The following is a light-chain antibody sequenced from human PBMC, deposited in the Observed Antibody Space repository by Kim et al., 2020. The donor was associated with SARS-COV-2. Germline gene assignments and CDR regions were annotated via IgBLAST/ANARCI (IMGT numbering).Light chain of an antibody. Sequence: SVSPGERATLSWRASQSVGSNLAWYQQKPGQAPRLLIYDASARATGVPARFSGSGSGTEFTLTISSLQSEDFAVYYCQQYNNWPHTFGQGTKLEI. CDR3: QQYNNWPHT. CDR1: QSVGSN. CDR2: DAS. V-gene: IGKV3-15*01. J-gene: IGKJ2*01.